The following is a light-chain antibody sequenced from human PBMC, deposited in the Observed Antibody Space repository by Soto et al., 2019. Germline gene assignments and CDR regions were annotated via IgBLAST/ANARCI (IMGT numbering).Light chain of an antibody. V-gene: IGKV1-39*01. Sequence: DIQMTQSPSSLSASVGDRVTITCRASQSISSYLNWYQQKPGKAPKLLIYAASSLQSGVPSRFSGRGSGTDFTLTISSLQPEDFATYYCQQSYSTQDTFGQGTKLEIK. CDR2: AAS. J-gene: IGKJ2*01. CDR1: QSISSY. CDR3: QQSYSTQDT.